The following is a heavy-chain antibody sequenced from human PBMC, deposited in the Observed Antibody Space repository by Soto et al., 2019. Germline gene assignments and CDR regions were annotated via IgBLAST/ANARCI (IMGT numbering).Heavy chain of an antibody. CDR3: ARDLYSSSWYVGYYFGY. Sequence: GGSLRLSCAASGFTFSSYWMSWVRQAPGKGLEWVANIKQDGSEKYYVDSVKGRFTISRDNAKNSLYLQMNSLRAEDTAVYYCARDLYSSSWYVGYYFGYWGQGTLVTVSS. V-gene: IGHV3-7*01. CDR2: IKQDGSEK. J-gene: IGHJ4*02. D-gene: IGHD6-13*01. CDR1: GFTFSSYW.